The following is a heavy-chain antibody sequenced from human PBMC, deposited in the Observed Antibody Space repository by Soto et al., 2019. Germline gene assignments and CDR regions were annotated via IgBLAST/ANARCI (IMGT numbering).Heavy chain of an antibody. D-gene: IGHD1-26*01. CDR3: AARRSGLYAMDV. Sequence: MQLVQSGPEVKKPGTSVKVSCKASVFTFSTSAVQWVRQARGQRPEWMGWIVGGSGNTNYAQNSQERVIITRDMSTSTVYMELSSLRSDDTAVYFCAARRSGLYAMDVWGQGTTVTVSS. V-gene: IGHV1-58*01. CDR2: IVGGSGNT. CDR1: VFTFSTSA. J-gene: IGHJ6*02.